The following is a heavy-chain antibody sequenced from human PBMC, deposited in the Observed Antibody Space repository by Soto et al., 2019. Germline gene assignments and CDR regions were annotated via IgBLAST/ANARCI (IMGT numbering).Heavy chain of an antibody. Sequence: GGSLRLSCAASGFTFSSYAMSWVRQAPGKGLDWLSGISGNGGTTYSADSVKGRFTISRDNSRSTLYLQLSSLRAEDTAVYYCAKGQSKPYYYYYYMDVWGKGTTVTVSS. V-gene: IGHV3-23*01. J-gene: IGHJ6*03. CDR1: GFTFSSYA. CDR3: AKGQSKPYYYYYYMDV. D-gene: IGHD4-4*01. CDR2: ISGNGGTT.